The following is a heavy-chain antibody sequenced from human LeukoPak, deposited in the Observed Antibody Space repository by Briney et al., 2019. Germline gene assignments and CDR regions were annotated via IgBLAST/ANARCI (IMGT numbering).Heavy chain of an antibody. Sequence: SETLSLTCTVSGGSISSYHWGWIRRPPGRGLEWIGYILDSGTTNYTPSLKSRVTISVDTSKNQFPLKLNFVTAADTAVYYCVRVGTGTVDYWGQGTLVTVSS. CDR3: VRVGTGTVDY. D-gene: IGHD1-1*01. CDR2: ILDSGTT. V-gene: IGHV4-59*01. J-gene: IGHJ4*02. CDR1: GGSISSYH.